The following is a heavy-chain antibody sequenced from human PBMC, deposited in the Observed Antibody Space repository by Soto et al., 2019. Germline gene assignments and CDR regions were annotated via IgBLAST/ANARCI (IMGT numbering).Heavy chain of an antibody. J-gene: IGHJ6*02. CDR2: ISTYNGDT. V-gene: IGHV1-18*01. Sequence: QVLLVQSGAEVRKPGASVKVSCKASGYTFSTSGMSWLRQAPGQGLEWMGWISTYNGDTNDAPKFQDRVTMTSDTSTSTVYMXXXXXXXXXXXXXXXXXXXXXXXXXXGMDVWGQGTRVT. CDR3: XXXXXXXXXXXGMDV. CDR1: GYTFSTSG.